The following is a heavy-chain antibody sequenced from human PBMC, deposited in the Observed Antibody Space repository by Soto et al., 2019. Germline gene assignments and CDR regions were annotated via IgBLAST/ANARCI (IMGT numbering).Heavy chain of an antibody. V-gene: IGHV4-59*08. J-gene: IGHJ6*02. CDR1: GGSISSYY. D-gene: IGHD5-18*01. Sequence: SETLSLTCTVSGGSISSYYWSWIRQPPGKGLEWIGYIYYSGSTNYNPSLKSRVTISVDTSKNQFSLKLSSVTAADTAVYYCAGYSYGYYCSSARCPGLDVWGQGTTVTVSS. CDR2: IYYSGST. CDR3: AGYSYGYYCSSARCPGLDV.